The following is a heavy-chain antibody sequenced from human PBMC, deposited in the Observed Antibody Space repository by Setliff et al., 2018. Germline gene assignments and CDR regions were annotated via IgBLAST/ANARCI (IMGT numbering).Heavy chain of an antibody. CDR2: IYPGDSHT. V-gene: IGHV5-51*01. D-gene: IGHD2-21*01. J-gene: IGHJ5*02. CDR1: GYSFSNFW. Sequence: GESLKISCKGSGYSFSNFWIGWVRQMPGKGLEWMGIIYPGDSHTRYSPSFQGQVTMSADTSINTAFLQWNNLKASDTAVYYCARRGERFFNWFDPWGQGTLVTVS. CDR3: ARRGERFFNWFDP.